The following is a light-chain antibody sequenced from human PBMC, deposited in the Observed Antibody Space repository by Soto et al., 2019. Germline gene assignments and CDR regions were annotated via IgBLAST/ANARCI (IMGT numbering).Light chain of an antibody. V-gene: IGKV1-39*01. Sequence: DIQMTQSPSSLSAYVGDRVTITCRPSQNIDSYLNWYQQKPGKAPKVLIYAASSLQSGVPSRFSGSGSGTDFTLTISSLQPEDFATYYCQQSYSTPYSFGQGTKLEIK. J-gene: IGKJ2*03. CDR2: AAS. CDR1: QNIDSY. CDR3: QQSYSTPYS.